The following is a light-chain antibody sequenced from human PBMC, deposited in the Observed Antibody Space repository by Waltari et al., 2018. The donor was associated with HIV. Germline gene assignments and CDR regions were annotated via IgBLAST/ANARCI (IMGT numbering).Light chain of an antibody. CDR3: CSYAGIFFYV. Sequence: QSALTQPRSVSGSPGQSVTISCTGTSTDIGGYNYLSWYQQHPGKAPKLIIYDVSKRPSGVPDRFSGSKSGNTASLTISGLQAEDEADYYCCSYAGIFFYVFGTGTKVTVL. CDR1: STDIGGYNY. V-gene: IGLV2-11*01. J-gene: IGLJ1*01. CDR2: DVS.